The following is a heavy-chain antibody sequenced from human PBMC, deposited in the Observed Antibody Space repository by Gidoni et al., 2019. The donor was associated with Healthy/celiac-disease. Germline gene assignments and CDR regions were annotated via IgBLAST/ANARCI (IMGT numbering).Heavy chain of an antibody. Sequence: EVQMVESGGGLVQPGGPLRLPCAASVFTFSSYSMNWVRQAPGKGLEWVSYISSSSSTIYYADSVKGRLTISRDNAKNSLCLQMNSLGDEDTAVYYCARDPNYDFWSGYYNYYFDYWGQGTLVTVSS. V-gene: IGHV3-48*02. CDR3: ARDPNYDFWSGYYNYYFDY. J-gene: IGHJ4*02. CDR2: ISSSSSTI. CDR1: VFTFSSYS. D-gene: IGHD3-3*01.